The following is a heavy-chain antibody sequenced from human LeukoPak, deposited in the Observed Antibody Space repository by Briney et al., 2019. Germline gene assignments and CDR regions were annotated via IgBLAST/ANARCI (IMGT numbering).Heavy chain of an antibody. D-gene: IGHD2-8*01. CDR1: DYSISSGYY. Sequence: PSETLSLTCTVSDYSISSGYYWGWIRQPPGKGLECIGSIYHSGTTYYSPSLKTRVTISVDTSKNQFSLNLTSVTAADTAVYYCARSSHMIYDLGYWGQGTLVTVSS. V-gene: IGHV4-38-2*02. J-gene: IGHJ4*02. CDR2: IYHSGTT. CDR3: ARSSHMIYDLGY.